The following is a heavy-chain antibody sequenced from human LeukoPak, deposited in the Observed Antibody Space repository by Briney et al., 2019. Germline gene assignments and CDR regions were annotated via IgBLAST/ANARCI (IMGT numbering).Heavy chain of an antibody. CDR2: ISSSSSYI. CDR3: ASTDITMVRGVIMDYYYYMDV. CDR1: GFTFSSYT. Sequence: GGSLRLSCAPSGFTFSSYTMNWVRQAPGKGLEWVSSISSSSSYIYYADSVKGRFTISRDNAKNSLYLQMNSLRAEDTAVYYCASTDITMVRGVIMDYYYYMDVWGKGTTVTISS. D-gene: IGHD3-10*01. J-gene: IGHJ6*03. V-gene: IGHV3-21*01.